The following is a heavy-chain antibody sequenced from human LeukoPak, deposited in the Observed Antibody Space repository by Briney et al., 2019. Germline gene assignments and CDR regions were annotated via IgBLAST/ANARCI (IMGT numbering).Heavy chain of an antibody. CDR3: ADLKPLRSNWYFDL. Sequence: PSETLSLTCTVSGVSISSSSYYWGWIRQPPGKGLEWIGSIYYSGSTYYNPSLKSRVTISVDTSKKHFSLKLSSVTAADTAVYYCADLKPLRSNWYFDLWGRGTLVTVSS. J-gene: IGHJ2*01. CDR1: GVSISSSSYY. CDR2: IYYSGST. V-gene: IGHV4-39*02. D-gene: IGHD4-17*01.